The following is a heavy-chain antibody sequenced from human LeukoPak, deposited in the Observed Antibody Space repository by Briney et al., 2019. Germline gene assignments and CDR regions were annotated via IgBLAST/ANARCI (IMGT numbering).Heavy chain of an antibody. CDR3: ARGPSPYYDSSGYYFVD. CDR1: GFTFSSYW. J-gene: IGHJ4*02. D-gene: IGHD3-22*01. Sequence: GGSLRLSCAASGFTFSSYWMHWVRQAPGKGLVWVSRINSDGSSTSYADSVEGRFTISRDNAKNTLYLQMNSLRAEDTAVYYCARGPSPYYDSSGYYFVDWGQGTLVTVSS. CDR2: INSDGSST. V-gene: IGHV3-74*01.